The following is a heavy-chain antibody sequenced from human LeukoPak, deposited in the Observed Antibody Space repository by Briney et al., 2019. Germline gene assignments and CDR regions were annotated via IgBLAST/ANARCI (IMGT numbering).Heavy chain of an antibody. D-gene: IGHD1-26*01. CDR3: TSGTIVGATSGYYYYMDV. V-gene: IGHV3-73*01. J-gene: IGHJ6*03. Sequence: PGGSLRLSCAASGFTFSGSAMHWVRQASGKGLEWVGRIRSKANSYATAYAASVKGRFTISRDDSKNTAYLRMNSLKTEDTAVYYCTSGTIVGATSGYYYYMDVWGKGTTVTVSS. CDR2: IRSKANSYAT. CDR1: GFTFSGSA.